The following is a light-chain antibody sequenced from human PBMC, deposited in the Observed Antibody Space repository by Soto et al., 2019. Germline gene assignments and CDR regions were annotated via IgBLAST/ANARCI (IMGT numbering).Light chain of an antibody. Sequence: DIQMTQSPSTLSASVGDSVTITCRASQTITYRLAWYQQKPGKAPNLLVYDASSLESGAPSRFSGSGSGTEFTLTISSLQPDDFATYFCQQYNSYSWTFAQGTKVDIK. J-gene: IGKJ1*01. CDR2: DAS. V-gene: IGKV1-5*01. CDR1: QTITYR. CDR3: QQYNSYSWT.